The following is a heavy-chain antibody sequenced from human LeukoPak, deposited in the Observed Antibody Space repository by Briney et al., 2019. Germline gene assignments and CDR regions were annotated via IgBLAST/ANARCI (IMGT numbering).Heavy chain of an antibody. J-gene: IGHJ4*02. D-gene: IGHD4-23*01. V-gene: IGHV3-48*02. CDR3: ARVAAGYSVNYFDY. CDR2: ISTGSSTT. CDR1: GFMFNNYW. Sequence: GGSLRLSCEVSGFMFNNYWMDWVRQAPGKGLEWVSYISTGSSTTYYADSVKGRFTISRDNVENSLYLQMNSLRDEDTAVYYCARVAAGYSVNYFDYWGQGTLVTVSS.